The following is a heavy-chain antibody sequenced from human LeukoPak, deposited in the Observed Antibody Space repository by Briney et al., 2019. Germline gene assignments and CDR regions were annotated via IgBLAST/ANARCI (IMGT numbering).Heavy chain of an antibody. CDR2: IYYSGST. CDR1: GGSISSGDYY. D-gene: IGHD5-18*01. CDR3: ARVGTAIAEYFDY. J-gene: IGHJ4*02. Sequence: KTSQTLSLTCTVSGGSISSGDYYWSWIRQPPGKGLEWIGYIYYSGSTYYNPSLKSRVTISVDTSKNQFSLKLSFVTAADTAVYYCARVGTAIAEYFDYWGQGTLVTVSS. V-gene: IGHV4-30-4*08.